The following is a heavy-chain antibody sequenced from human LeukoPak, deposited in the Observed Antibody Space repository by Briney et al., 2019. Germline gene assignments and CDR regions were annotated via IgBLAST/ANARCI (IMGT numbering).Heavy chain of an antibody. J-gene: IGHJ4*02. D-gene: IGHD3-3*01. CDR3: ARALSEEFWRDYQDY. V-gene: IGHV1-18*01. CDR2: ISAYNGNT. CDR1: GYIFSSYG. Sequence: ASVKVSCKASGYIFSSYGISWVRQAPGQGLEWMGWISAYNGNTNYAQKLQGRVTMTTDTSTSTAYMELRSLRSDDTAVYYCARALSEEFWRDYQDYCGKGTLVTVSS.